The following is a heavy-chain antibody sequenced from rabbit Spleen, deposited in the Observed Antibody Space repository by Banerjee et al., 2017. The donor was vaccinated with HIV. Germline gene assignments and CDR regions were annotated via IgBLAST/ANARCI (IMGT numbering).Heavy chain of an antibody. D-gene: IGHD1-1*01. CDR2: IDTGSSGFT. V-gene: IGHV1S40*01. J-gene: IGHJ6*01. CDR3: ARDTSSSFSSYGMDL. Sequence: QSLEESGGDLVKPGASLTLTCIASGVSFSGNSYMCWVRQAPGKGLDWIACIDTGSSGFTYFASWAKGRFTISKTSSTTVTLQMTSLTAADTAAYFCARDTSSSFSSYGMDLWGPGTLVTVS. CDR1: GVSFSGNSY.